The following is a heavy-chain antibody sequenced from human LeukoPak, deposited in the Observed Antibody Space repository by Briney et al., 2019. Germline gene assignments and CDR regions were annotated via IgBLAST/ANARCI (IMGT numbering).Heavy chain of an antibody. D-gene: IGHD5-18*01. V-gene: IGHV3-21*01. Sequence: NPGGTLRLSCAASGFTFSSYSMNWVRQAPGTGLEWVSSITSNTNYIYYADSVKGRFTISRDNAKNSLYLQMNSLRAEDTAVYYCARERDTAMVLFDYWGQGTLVTVSS. J-gene: IGHJ4*02. CDR3: ARERDTAMVLFDY. CDR1: GFTFSSYS. CDR2: ITSNTNYI.